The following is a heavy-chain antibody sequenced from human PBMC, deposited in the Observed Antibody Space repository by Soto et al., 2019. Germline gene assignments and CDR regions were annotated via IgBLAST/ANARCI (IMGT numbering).Heavy chain of an antibody. V-gene: IGHV3-23*01. CDR1: GFTFSNYA. CDR3: AKSRSAVAAYWDFDI. Sequence: EEQLLESGGGLVQPGGSLRLSCTASGFTFSNYALNWVRQVPGKGLEWVAGISGSAAGTYYTDSVQGRFTTSRDNSKNTLYLQMNSLRAEDTALYYCAKSRSAVAAYWDFDIWGRGTLVTVSS. D-gene: IGHD6-19*01. CDR2: ISGSAAGT. J-gene: IGHJ2*01.